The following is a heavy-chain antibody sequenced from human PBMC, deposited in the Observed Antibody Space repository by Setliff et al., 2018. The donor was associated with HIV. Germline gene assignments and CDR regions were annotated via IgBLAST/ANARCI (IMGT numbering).Heavy chain of an antibody. CDR3: ARAYFGSGIYY. Sequence: SETLSLTCTVSGGSISSYYWSWIRQPPGKGLEWLGHIYSSGSTNYNPSLKSQVTISVDTSKNQFSLKLYSVTAADTAVYYCARAYFGSGIYYWGQGTLVTAPQ. V-gene: IGHV4-4*09. CDR2: IYSSGST. D-gene: IGHD3-10*01. J-gene: IGHJ4*02. CDR1: GGSISSYY.